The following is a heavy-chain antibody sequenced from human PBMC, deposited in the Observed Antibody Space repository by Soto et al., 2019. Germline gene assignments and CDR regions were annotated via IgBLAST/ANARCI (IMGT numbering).Heavy chain of an antibody. CDR1: GYTFTSYY. D-gene: IGHD4-4*01. CDR3: ARGNEVTTRFYYYYGMDV. Sequence: ASVKVSCKASGYTFTSYYMHWVRQAPGQGLEWMGIINPSGGSTSYAQKFQGRVTMTRDTSTSTVYMELSSLRSEDTAVYYCARGNEVTTRFYYYYGMDVWGQWTTVTVSS. V-gene: IGHV1-46*01. J-gene: IGHJ6*02. CDR2: INPSGGST.